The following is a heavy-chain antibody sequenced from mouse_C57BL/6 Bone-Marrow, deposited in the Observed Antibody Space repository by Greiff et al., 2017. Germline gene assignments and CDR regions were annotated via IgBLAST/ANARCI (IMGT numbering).Heavy chain of an antibody. CDR2: IYPRSGNT. D-gene: IGHD1-1*01. Sequence: QVQLQQSGAELARPGASVKLSCKASGYTFTSYGISWVKQRTGQGLEWIGEIYPRSGNTYYNEKFKGKATLTADKSSSTAYMELSSLTSEYSAVYFGASNYSSSYWYFEVWGTGTTVTVSS. CDR3: ASNYSSSYWYFEV. J-gene: IGHJ1*03. V-gene: IGHV1-81*01. CDR1: GYTFTSYG.